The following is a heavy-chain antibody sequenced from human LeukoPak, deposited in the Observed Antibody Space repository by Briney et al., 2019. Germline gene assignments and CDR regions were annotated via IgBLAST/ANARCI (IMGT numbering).Heavy chain of an antibody. CDR1: GFTFSSYA. J-gene: IGHJ4*02. Sequence: PGRSLRLSCAASGFTFSSYAMHWVRQAPGKGLEWVAVISYDGSNKYYADSVKGRFTISRDNSKNTLYLQMNSLRAEDTAVYYCARVSGGDWYFDYWGQGTLVTVSS. D-gene: IGHD2-21*02. V-gene: IGHV3-30-3*01. CDR3: ARVSGGDWYFDY. CDR2: ISYDGSNK.